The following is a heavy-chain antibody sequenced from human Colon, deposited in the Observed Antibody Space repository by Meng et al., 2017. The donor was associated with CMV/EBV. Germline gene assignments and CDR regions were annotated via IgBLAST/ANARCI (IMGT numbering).Heavy chain of an antibody. CDR2: IYYTGST. J-gene: IGHJ3*01. CDR3: ARRGTGGYDSVRAFDL. V-gene: IGHV4-39*07. Sequence: SETLSLTCTVSGGSISTNPHFWDWIRQPPGQGLEWLGSIYYTGSTSFNPSLNSRVTISIDTSKNQFSLKLASVTAADTAVYYCARRGTGGYDSVRAFDLWGPGTLVTVSS. D-gene: IGHD5-12*01. CDR1: GGSISTNPHF.